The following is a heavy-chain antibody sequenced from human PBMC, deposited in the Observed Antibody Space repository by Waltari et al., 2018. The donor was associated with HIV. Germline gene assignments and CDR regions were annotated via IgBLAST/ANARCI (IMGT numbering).Heavy chain of an antibody. J-gene: IGHJ4*02. CDR1: GFSLSNYG. Sequence: QVQLVESGGGVVQPGKSLRLSCAASGFSLSNYGMHWFRQAPGKGLEWVALIWYDGSNKYYGDSVKGRFTISRDISKNTLYLQMNSLRAEDTAVYFCARDFALDSWGPGTLVTVSS. CDR3: ARDFALDS. CDR2: IWYDGSNK. V-gene: IGHV3-33*01.